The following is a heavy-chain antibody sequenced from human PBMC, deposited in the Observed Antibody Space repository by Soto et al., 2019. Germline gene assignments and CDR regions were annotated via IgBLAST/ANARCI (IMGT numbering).Heavy chain of an antibody. D-gene: IGHD4-17*01. CDR3: DRKTKVTHSNWFDT. J-gene: IGHJ5*02. V-gene: IGHV4-30-2*01. CDR1: GGSISSSGYS. CDR2: IYHSGST. Sequence: SETLSLTCDVSGGSISSSGYSWSWIRQPPGKGLEWIGYIYHSGSTYYNPSLKSRVTISADRFKNQFSLKLSSVTDADTAVYLCDRKTKVTHSNWFDTWGQGTLVTVSS.